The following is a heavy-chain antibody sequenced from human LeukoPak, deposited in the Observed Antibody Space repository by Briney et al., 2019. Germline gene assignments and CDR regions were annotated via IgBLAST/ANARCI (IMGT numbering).Heavy chain of an antibody. J-gene: IGHJ3*02. CDR2: ISSSSSTI. CDR1: GFTFSSYS. V-gene: IGHV3-48*01. Sequence: GSLRLSCAASGFTFSSYSMNWVRQAPGKGLEWVSYISSSSSTIYYADSVKGRFTISRDNAKNSLYLQMNSLRAEDTAVYYCARETTVTADAFDIWGQGTMVTVSS. CDR3: ARETTVTADAFDI. D-gene: IGHD4-17*01.